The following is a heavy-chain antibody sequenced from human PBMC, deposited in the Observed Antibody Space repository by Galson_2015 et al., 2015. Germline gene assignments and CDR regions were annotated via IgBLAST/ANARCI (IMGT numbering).Heavy chain of an antibody. CDR1: GFTFSSYA. J-gene: IGHJ6*02. V-gene: IGHV3-30-3*01. D-gene: IGHD2-15*01. CDR2: ISYDGSNK. Sequence: SLRLSCAASGFTFSSYAMHWVRQAPGKGLEWVAVISYDGSNKYYADSVKGRFTISRDNSKNTLYLQMNSLRAGDTAVYYCARGYCSGCSCRQYYYYVMDFWGQATTVTVSS. CDR3: ARGYCSGCSCRQYYYYVMDF.